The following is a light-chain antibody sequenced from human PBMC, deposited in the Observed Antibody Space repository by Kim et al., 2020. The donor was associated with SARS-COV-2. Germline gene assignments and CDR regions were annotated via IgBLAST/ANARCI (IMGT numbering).Light chain of an antibody. V-gene: IGLV2-11*01. CDR3: CSYAGSYTFG. J-gene: IGLJ1*01. CDR2: DVS. Sequence: QSALTQPRSVSGSPGQSVTISCTGTSSDVGGYNYVSWYQQHPGKAPKLMIYDVSKRPSGVPDRFSGSKSGNTASLTISGLQAEDEADYYCCSYAGSYTFGFGTRTKVTVL. CDR1: SSDVGGYNY.